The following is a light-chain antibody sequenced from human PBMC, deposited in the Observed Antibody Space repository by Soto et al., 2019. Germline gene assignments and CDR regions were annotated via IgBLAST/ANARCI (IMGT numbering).Light chain of an antibody. CDR1: QSIRND. Sequence: EIVLTQSPATLSLSPGERATLSCRASQSIRNDLAWYQQKPGQAPRLLIYGASTRATGIPARFSGSGSGTEFTLSISSLQSEDSAVYYCQQYNYWWTFGQGTKVDI. CDR2: GAS. V-gene: IGKV3-15*01. J-gene: IGKJ1*01. CDR3: QQYNYWWT.